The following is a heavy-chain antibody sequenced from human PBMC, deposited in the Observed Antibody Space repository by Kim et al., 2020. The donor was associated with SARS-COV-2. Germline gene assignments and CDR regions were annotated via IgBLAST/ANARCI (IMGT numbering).Heavy chain of an antibody. Sequence: GGSLRLSCAASGFTFDDYAMHWVRQAPGKGLEWVSGISWNSGSIGYADSVKGRFTISRDNAKNSLYLQMNSLRAEDTALYYCAKDFSVGEGERSYGMDVWGQGTTVTVSS. J-gene: IGHJ6*02. D-gene: IGHD3-16*01. CDR3: AKDFSVGEGERSYGMDV. V-gene: IGHV3-9*01. CDR2: ISWNSGSI. CDR1: GFTFDDYA.